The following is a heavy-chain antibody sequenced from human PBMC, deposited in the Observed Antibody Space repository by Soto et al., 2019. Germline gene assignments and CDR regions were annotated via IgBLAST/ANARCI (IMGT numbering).Heavy chain of an antibody. V-gene: IGHV3-23*01. J-gene: IGHJ6*02. CDR1: GFTFSSYS. Sequence: GGSLSLSCASSGFTFSSYSMIWVRQAPGKGLEWVSAISGSGGSTYYADSVKGRFTISRDNSKNTLYLQMNSLRAEDTAVYYCAKKLIGSEYYDSSGYSNYYYGMDVWGQGTTVTVSS. CDR3: AKKLIGSEYYDSSGYSNYYYGMDV. D-gene: IGHD3-22*01. CDR2: ISGSGGST.